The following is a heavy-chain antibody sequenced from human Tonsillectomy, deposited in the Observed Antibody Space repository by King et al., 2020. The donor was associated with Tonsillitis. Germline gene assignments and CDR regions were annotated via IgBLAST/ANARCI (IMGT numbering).Heavy chain of an antibody. D-gene: IGHD1-26*01. CDR3: ARPWGTWPTINWFDP. V-gene: IGHV1-2*02. CDR2: ISPNSGGT. Sequence: VQLVESGAEVKKPGASVKVSCQASGYTFTGHFLHWVRQAPGQGLEWMGWISPNSGGTKYAQKFRGRVTMTRDTSIGTAYMELSNLTSDDTAVYYCARPWGTWPTINWFDPWGQGTLVTVSS. CDR1: GYTFTGHF. J-gene: IGHJ5*02.